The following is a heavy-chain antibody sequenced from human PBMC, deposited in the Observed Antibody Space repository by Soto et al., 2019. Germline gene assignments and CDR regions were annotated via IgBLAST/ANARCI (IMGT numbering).Heavy chain of an antibody. J-gene: IGHJ4*02. Sequence: GGSLRLSCAASGFTFSSNYMSWGRQAPGKGLEWVSVIYSGGSTYYADSVKGRFTISRDNSKNTLYLQMNSLRAEDTAVYYCARGSGNYWYYFDYWGQGTLVTVSS. D-gene: IGHD1-26*01. V-gene: IGHV3-53*01. CDR1: GFTFSSNY. CDR3: ARGSGNYWYYFDY. CDR2: IYSGGST.